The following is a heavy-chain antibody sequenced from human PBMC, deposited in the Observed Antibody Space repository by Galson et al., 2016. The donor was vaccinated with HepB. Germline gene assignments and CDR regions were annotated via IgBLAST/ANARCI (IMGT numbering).Heavy chain of an antibody. CDR2: LDPKTGGT. Sequence: SVKVSCKASGYTFTGYYIHWVRQAPGQGLEWVGRLDPKTGGTSYAQRFQGRVTMTRDTSISTSYMELSGLISDDTAVYYCARDANVSLDAWGQGTLVTVAS. V-gene: IGHV1-2*06. D-gene: IGHD1-1*01. CDR1: GYTFTGYY. J-gene: IGHJ5*02. CDR3: ARDANVSLDA.